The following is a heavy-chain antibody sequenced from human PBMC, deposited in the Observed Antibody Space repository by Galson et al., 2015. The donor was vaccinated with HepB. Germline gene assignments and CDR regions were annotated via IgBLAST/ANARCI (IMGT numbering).Heavy chain of an antibody. V-gene: IGHV3-7*03. Sequence: SLRLSCAASGFTFSPIWMSWVRQAPGKGLEWVANIKGDGSEEYYVDSVKGRFTISRDNARNSLYLQMNSLTAEDTALYYCSRDVNWGLDYWGQGTLVTVAS. J-gene: IGHJ4*02. CDR3: SRDVNWGLDY. D-gene: IGHD7-27*01. CDR1: GFTFSPIW. CDR2: IKGDGSEE.